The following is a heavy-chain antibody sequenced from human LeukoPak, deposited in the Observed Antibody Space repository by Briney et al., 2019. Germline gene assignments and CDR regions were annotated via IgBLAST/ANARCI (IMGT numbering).Heavy chain of an antibody. Sequence: GGSLRLSCATSGFTFSSYSMNWVRQDPGKGLEWVSSISSSSSYIYYADSVKGRFTISRDNAKNSLYLQMNSLRAEDTAVYYCARPHYYDSSGYYYLFDYWGQGTLVTVSS. D-gene: IGHD3-22*01. CDR1: GFTFSSYS. CDR3: ARPHYYDSSGYYYLFDY. V-gene: IGHV3-21*01. CDR2: ISSSSSYI. J-gene: IGHJ4*02.